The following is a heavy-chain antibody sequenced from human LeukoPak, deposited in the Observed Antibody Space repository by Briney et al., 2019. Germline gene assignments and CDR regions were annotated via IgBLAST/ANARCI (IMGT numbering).Heavy chain of an antibody. Sequence: ASVKVSCKASGYTFTGYYMHWVRQAPGQGLEWMGWINPNSGGTNYAQKLQGRVTMTTDTSTSTAYMELRSLRSDDTAVYYCARDLWELPRWFDPWGQGTLVTVSS. V-gene: IGHV1-2*02. D-gene: IGHD1-26*01. CDR2: INPNSGGT. CDR3: ARDLWELPRWFDP. CDR1: GYTFTGYY. J-gene: IGHJ5*02.